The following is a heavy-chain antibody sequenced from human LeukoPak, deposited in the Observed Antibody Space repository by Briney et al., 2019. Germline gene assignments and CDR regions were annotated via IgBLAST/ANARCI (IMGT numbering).Heavy chain of an antibody. CDR3: AGSTIPPATDYDY. V-gene: IGHV1-69*05. CDR2: IIPAVGTA. J-gene: IGHJ4*02. D-gene: IGHD1-26*01. CDR1: GDTFSGHA. Sequence: ASVKVSCKASGDTFSGHAISWVRQAPGRGLEWMGGIIPAVGTANYAQKFQGRVTITTDESTSTAYMELSSLRSEDTAVYYCAGSTIPPATDYDYWGQGTLVTVSS.